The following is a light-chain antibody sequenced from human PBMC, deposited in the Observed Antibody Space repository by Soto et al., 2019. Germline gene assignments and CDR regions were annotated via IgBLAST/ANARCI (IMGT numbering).Light chain of an antibody. CDR2: GAS. Sequence: EVVMTQSPATLSVSPGERATLSCRASQSVSSNLAWYQQKPGQAPRRLIYGASTRATGVPARFSGSGSGTEFTLTISSLQSEDFALYYCQQYYDWPPLTFGGGTKVDIK. J-gene: IGKJ4*01. V-gene: IGKV3-15*01. CDR3: QQYYDWPPLT. CDR1: QSVSSN.